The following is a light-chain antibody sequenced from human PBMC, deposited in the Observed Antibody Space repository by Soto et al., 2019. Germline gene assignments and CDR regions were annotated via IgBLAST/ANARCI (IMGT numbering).Light chain of an antibody. Sequence: EIVLTQSPGTLSLSPGERATLSCRASQCVSSSWLAWYQQKPGQAPRLLIYGASSRATGIPDRVSGSGSGTDFTLTISRLEPEDFAVYYCQQYGSSPWTFGQGTKVDIK. CDR3: QQYGSSPWT. CDR2: GAS. J-gene: IGKJ1*01. CDR1: QCVSSSW. V-gene: IGKV3-20*01.